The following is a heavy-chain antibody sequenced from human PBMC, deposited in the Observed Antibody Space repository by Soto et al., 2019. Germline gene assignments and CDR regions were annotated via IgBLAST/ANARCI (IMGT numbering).Heavy chain of an antibody. CDR3: ARDRAAVPGTFDS. D-gene: IGHD6-19*01. V-gene: IGHV3-21*06. CDR1: AFTFNTYS. J-gene: IGHJ4*02. Sequence: EVQLVESGGGLVKPGGSLRLSCTASAFTFNTYSMNWVRQAPGKGLEWVSSISSSSRYIYYTDSVKGRYTVSRDTAKNSLYLQMNSLRAEDTAVYYWARDRAAVPGTFDSWGQGTLVTVSS. CDR2: ISSSSRYI.